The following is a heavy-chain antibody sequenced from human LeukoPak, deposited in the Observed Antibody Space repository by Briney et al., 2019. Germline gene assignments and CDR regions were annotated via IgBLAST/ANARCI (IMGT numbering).Heavy chain of an antibody. CDR3: ARDRGYSSSWYYYYGMDV. CDR1: GFTFSSYS. V-gene: IGHV3-48*01. Sequence: GGSLRLSCAASGFTFSSYSMNWVRQAPGKGLEWVSYISSSSSTIYYADSVKGRFTISRDNAKNSLYLQMNSLRAEDTAVYYCARDRGYSSSWYYYYGMDVWGQGTTVTVSS. CDR2: ISSSSSTI. J-gene: IGHJ6*02. D-gene: IGHD6-13*01.